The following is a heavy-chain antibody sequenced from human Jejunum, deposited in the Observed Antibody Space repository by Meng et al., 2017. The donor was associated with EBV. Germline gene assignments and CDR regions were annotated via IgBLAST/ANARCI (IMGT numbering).Heavy chain of an antibody. V-gene: IGHV3-15*01. D-gene: IGHD3-10*01. CDR2: IKSKADGETI. CDR3: TTLWLGGPGFDP. Sequence: EVQLVESGGGLVKPGGSLRVSCVASGITFCNAWMSWVRQAAGKGMELVERIKSKADGETIDYGEPEKNRFIISRDDSKNTMYLQINSLKTEDTAVYYCTTLWLGGPGFDPWGHGPRVTVYS. J-gene: IGHJ5*02. CDR1: GITFCNAW.